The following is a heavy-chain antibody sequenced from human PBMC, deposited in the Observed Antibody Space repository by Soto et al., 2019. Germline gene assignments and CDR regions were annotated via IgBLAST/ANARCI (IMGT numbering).Heavy chain of an antibody. CDR1: GGSISSGGYY. D-gene: IGHD3-3*01. V-gene: IGHV4-31*03. CDR2: IYYSGST. CDR3: AFSGYYTESYGMDG. J-gene: IGHJ6*02. Sequence: LSLTCTVSGGSISSGGYYWSWIRQHPGKGLEWIGYIYYSGSTYYNPSLKSRVTISVDTSKNQFSLKLSSVTAADTAVYYCAFSGYYTESYGMDGCGQGTTVTVPS.